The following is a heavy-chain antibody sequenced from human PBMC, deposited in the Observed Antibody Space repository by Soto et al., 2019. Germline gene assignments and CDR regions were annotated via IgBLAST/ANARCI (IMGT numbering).Heavy chain of an antibody. J-gene: IGHJ4*02. CDR3: ARDAYYDFWSGYYDY. CDR2: ISAYNGNT. D-gene: IGHD3-3*01. CDR1: GYTFTSYG. V-gene: IGHV1-18*01. Sequence: ASVTVSCKASGYTFTSYGISWVRQAPGQGLEWMGWISAYNGNTNYAQKLQGRVTMTTDTSTSTAYMELRSLRSDDTAVYYCARDAYYDFWSGYYDYWGQGTLVTVSS.